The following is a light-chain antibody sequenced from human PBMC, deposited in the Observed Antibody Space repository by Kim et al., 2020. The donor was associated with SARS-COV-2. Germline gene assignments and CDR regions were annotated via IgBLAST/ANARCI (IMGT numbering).Light chain of an antibody. CDR2: LNSDGNY. CDR3: QTWGPGIRV. J-gene: IGLJ3*02. CDR1: SGCRSYA. V-gene: IGLV4-69*01. Sequence: ASVKTTCTLGSGCRSYAIAWHQQQPAKGPRYLMKLNSDGNYIKGDGTPDRFSGSSSGAERYLSISSLQSEDEADYYCQTWGPGIRVFGGGTQLTVL.